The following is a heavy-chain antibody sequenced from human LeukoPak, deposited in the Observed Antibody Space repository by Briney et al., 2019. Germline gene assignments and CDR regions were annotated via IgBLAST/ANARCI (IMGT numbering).Heavy chain of an antibody. CDR1: GYTFTSYG. J-gene: IGHJ6*03. V-gene: IGHV1-18*01. CDR2: ISTYNGNT. D-gene: IGHD3-10*01. Sequence: AAVKVSCKASGYTFTSYGISWVGQAPGQGLEWMGWISTYNGNTNYAQKLQGRVTMTTDTSTSTAYMELRSLRSDDTAVYYCARDLHRVVVRGVPHYYYYMDVWGKGTTVTISS. CDR3: ARDLHRVVVRGVPHYYYYMDV.